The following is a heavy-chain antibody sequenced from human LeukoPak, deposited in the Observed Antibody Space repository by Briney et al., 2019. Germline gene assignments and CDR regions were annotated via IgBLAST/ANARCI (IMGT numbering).Heavy chain of an antibody. Sequence: GGSLRLSCAASGFTFSSYGMHWVRQAPGKGLEWVAFIRYDGSNKYYADSVKGRFTISRDNSKNTLYLQMNSLRAEDTAVYHCAKDGGSHYYFDYWGQGTLVTVSS. CDR3: AKDGGSHYYFDY. J-gene: IGHJ4*02. CDR1: GFTFSSYG. D-gene: IGHD3-16*01. V-gene: IGHV3-30*02. CDR2: IRYDGSNK.